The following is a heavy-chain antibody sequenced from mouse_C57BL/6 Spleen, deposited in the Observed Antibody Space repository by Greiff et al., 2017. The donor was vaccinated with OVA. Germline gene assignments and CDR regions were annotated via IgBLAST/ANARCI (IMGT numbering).Heavy chain of an antibody. CDR1: GYTFTDYY. Sequence: QVQLKESGPELVKPGASVKISCKASGYTFTDYYINWVKQRPGQGLEWIGWIFPGSGSTYYNEKFKGKATLTVDKSSSTAYMLLSSLTSEDSAVYFCARCGGYGNYDYYAMDYWGQGTSVTVSS. J-gene: IGHJ4*01. CDR3: ARCGGYGNYDYYAMDY. V-gene: IGHV1-75*01. D-gene: IGHD2-1*01. CDR2: IFPGSGST.